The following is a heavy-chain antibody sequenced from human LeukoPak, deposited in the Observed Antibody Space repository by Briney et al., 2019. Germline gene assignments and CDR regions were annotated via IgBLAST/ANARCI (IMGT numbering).Heavy chain of an antibody. CDR2: IWYGGTSK. Sequence: PGRSLRLSCGASGFTFSSYGMHWARQAPGKGLEWVAVIWYGGTSKYYADSVKGRFTISRDNSKNTLYLQMNSLRAEDTAVYYCAREEEHCSGGSCYPGPFDYWGQGTLVTVSS. D-gene: IGHD2-15*01. CDR1: GFTFSSYG. V-gene: IGHV3-33*01. CDR3: AREEEHCSGGSCYPGPFDY. J-gene: IGHJ4*02.